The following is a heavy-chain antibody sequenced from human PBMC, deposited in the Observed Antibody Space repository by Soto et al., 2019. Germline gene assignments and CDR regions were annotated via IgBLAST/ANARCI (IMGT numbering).Heavy chain of an antibody. D-gene: IGHD2-15*01. CDR2: ISSSSSNI. J-gene: IGHJ2*01. V-gene: IGHV3-21*01. Sequence: EVQLVESGGGLVKPGGSLRLSCAASGFTFSSYSMNWVRQAPGKGLEWVSAISSSSSNIYYADSVKGRFTISRDNAKNSLYLQMKVQRAEDTVVYYCARETYCSGGSCFFILWYFDLWGRGTLVTVSS. CDR1: GFTFSSYS. CDR3: ARETYCSGGSCFFILWYFDL.